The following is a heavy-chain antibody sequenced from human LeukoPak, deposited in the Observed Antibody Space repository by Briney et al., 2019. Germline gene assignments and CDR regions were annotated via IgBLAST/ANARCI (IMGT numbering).Heavy chain of an antibody. V-gene: IGHV1-2*06. CDR3: ARVAIKVGAYAFDI. D-gene: IGHD1-26*01. J-gene: IGHJ3*02. CDR2: INPNSGGT. Sequence: ASVKVSCKASGYTFTSYAMHWVRQAPGQGLEWMGRINPNSGGTNYAQKFQGRVTMTRDTSISTAYMELSRLRSDDTAVYYCARVAIKVGAYAFDIWGQGTMVTVSS. CDR1: GYTFTSYA.